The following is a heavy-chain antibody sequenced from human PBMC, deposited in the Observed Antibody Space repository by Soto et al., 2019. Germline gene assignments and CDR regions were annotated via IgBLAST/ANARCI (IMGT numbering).Heavy chain of an antibody. CDR3: ARDNLVGHSYGNQIHALDN. J-gene: IGHJ3*02. D-gene: IGHD5-18*01. CDR2: IYYSGTT. CDR1: SASISSSSYT. Sequence: SETLSLTCTVSSASISSSSYTWGWIRQPPGKGLEWIGSIYYSGTTYYNPSLNSRVTISVDTSKNQFSLKLSSVTAADTAVYFCARDNLVGHSYGNQIHALDNWGQGTKVTVSS. V-gene: IGHV4-39*07.